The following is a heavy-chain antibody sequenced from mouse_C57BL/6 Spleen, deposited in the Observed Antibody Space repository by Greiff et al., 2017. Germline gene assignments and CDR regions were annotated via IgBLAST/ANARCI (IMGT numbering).Heavy chain of an antibody. CDR3: ARGDYGSSYGDWYFDV. D-gene: IGHD1-1*01. J-gene: IGHJ1*03. V-gene: IGHV1-72*01. Sequence: VQLQQPGAELVKPGASVKLSCKASGYTFTSYWMHWVKQRPGRGLEWIGRIDPNSGGTKYNEKFKSKATLTVDKPSSTAYMQLSSLTSEDSAVYYCARGDYGSSYGDWYFDVWGTGTTVTVSS. CDR2: IDPNSGGT. CDR1: GYTFTSYW.